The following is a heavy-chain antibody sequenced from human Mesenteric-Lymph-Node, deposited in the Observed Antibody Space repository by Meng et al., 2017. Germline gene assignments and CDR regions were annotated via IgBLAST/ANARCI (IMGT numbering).Heavy chain of an antibody. CDR3: ARGQKGYFDL. CDR2: IATSGST. CDR1: GGSISSSNYY. J-gene: IGHJ2*01. Sequence: APLTETGPGLVNPSQTLSLTCTGSGGSISSSNYYWTCIRQPPGKGLEWSGHIATSGSTYYHPSLKSRITISVDTSKNQFSLKLSSVTAADTAVYYCARGQKGYFDLWGRGTLVTVSS. V-gene: IGHV4-30-4*01.